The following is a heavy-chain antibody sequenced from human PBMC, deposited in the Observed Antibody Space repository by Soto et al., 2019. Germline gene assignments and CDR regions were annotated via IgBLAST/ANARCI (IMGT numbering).Heavy chain of an antibody. CDR2: ISGRDSST. CDR1: GFTFNNYA. CDR3: AKEKIASTVADFFDY. V-gene: IGHV3-23*01. Sequence: PGGSLRLSCEASGFTFNNYAMTWVHQTPGKELKRVSTISGRDSSTFYADTVRSRFTNSRDNSKNTLYLQMNSLRAEDTALYYCAKEKIASTVADFFDYWGQGTLVTVSS. D-gene: IGHD6-19*01. J-gene: IGHJ4*02.